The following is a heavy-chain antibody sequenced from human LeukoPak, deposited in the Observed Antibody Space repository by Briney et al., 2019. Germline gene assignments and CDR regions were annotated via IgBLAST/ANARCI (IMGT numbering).Heavy chain of an antibody. J-gene: IGHJ4*02. Sequence: ASVKVSCKASGGTFSNYAISWVRQAPGQGLEWMGWISAYNGNTNYAQKLQGRVTMTTDTSTSTAYMELRSLRSDDTAVYYCAREGVGATTFFDYWGQGTLVTVSS. D-gene: IGHD1-26*01. CDR3: AREGVGATTFFDY. V-gene: IGHV1-18*01. CDR2: ISAYNGNT. CDR1: GGTFSNYA.